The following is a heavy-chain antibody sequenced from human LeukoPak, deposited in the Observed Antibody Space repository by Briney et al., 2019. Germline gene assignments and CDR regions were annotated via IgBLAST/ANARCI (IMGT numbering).Heavy chain of an antibody. J-gene: IGHJ4*02. CDR2: INPNSGGT. V-gene: IGHV1-2*02. D-gene: IGHD4-11*01. CDR3: ARDKDYSSPADY. CDR1: GYTFTGYY. Sequence: ASVKVSRKASGYTFTGYYMHWVRQAPGQGLEWMGWINPNSGGTNYAQKFQGRVTMTRDTSISTAYMELSRLRSDDTAVYYCARDKDYSSPADYWGQGTLVTVSS.